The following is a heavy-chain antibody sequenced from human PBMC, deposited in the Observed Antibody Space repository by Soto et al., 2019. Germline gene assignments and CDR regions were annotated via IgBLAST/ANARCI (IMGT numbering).Heavy chain of an antibody. V-gene: IGHV1-69*13. CDR2: IIPIFGTA. CDR3: ARHLGARGYSYGNNWFDP. CDR1: GGTFSSYA. D-gene: IGHD5-18*01. Sequence: ASVKVSCKASGGTFSSYAISWVRQAPGQGLEWMGGIIPIFGTANYAQKFQGRVTITADESTSTAYMELSSLRSEDTAVYYCARHLGARGYSYGNNWFDPWGQGTLVTVSS. J-gene: IGHJ5*02.